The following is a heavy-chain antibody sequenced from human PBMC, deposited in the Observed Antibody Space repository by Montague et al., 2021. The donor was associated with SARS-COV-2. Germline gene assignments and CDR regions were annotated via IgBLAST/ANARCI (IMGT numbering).Heavy chain of an antibody. CDR3: ARDPWRITIFGVVTRYGMDV. D-gene: IGHD3-3*01. CDR1: GASVSSGSYY. CDR2: IDCSGST. V-gene: IGHV4-61*01. Sequence: SETLSLTCIVSGASVSSGSYYWSWIRQPPGKGLEWLGYIDCSGSTNYNPSLKSRVTISVDTSKNQFSLKLSSVTAADTAVYYCARDPWRITIFGVVTRYGMDVWGQGTTVTVSS. J-gene: IGHJ6*02.